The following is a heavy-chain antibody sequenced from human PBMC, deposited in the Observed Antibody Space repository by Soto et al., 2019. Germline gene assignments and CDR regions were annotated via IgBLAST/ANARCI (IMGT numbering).Heavy chain of an antibody. J-gene: IGHJ5*02. Sequence: QVQLQQWGAGLLKPSETLSLTCAVYGGSFSGYYWSWIRQPPGKGLEWIGEINHSGSTNYNPSLKSRVTISVDTSKNQFSLKLSSVTAADTAVYYCARGPRIAARRRNYNWFDPWGQGTLVTVSS. CDR1: GGSFSGYY. D-gene: IGHD6-6*01. CDR2: INHSGST. CDR3: ARGPRIAARRRNYNWFDP. V-gene: IGHV4-34*01.